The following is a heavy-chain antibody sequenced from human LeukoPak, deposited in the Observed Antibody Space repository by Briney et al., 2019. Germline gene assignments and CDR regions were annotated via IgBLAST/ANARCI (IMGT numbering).Heavy chain of an antibody. CDR2: INPSSGGT. J-gene: IGHJ6*03. CDR1: GYTFTGYY. V-gene: IGHV1-2*02. CDR3: ARETYYYYYYMDV. Sequence: ASVKVSCKASGYTFTGYYMHWVRQAPGQGLEWMGWINPSSGGTNYAQKFQGRVTMTRDTSISTAYMDLSRLRSDDTAVYYCARETYYYYYYMDVWGKGTTVTISS.